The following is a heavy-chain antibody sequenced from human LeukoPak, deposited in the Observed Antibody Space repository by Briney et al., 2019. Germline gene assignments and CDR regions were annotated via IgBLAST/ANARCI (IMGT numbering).Heavy chain of an antibody. Sequence: ASVKVSCKAFGYTFNDYGIGWVRQAPGQGLEWMGWIRTYNGNTKYAQKFQGRVTLTTDTSTNTAYMELRSLRSDDTAVFYCGRHVVGVTGGEDAFHLWPQETMLPVSS. CDR3: GRHVVGVTGGEDAFHL. V-gene: IGHV1-18*01. D-gene: IGHD3-10*01. J-gene: IGHJ3*01. CDR2: IRTYNGNT. CDR1: GYTFNDYG.